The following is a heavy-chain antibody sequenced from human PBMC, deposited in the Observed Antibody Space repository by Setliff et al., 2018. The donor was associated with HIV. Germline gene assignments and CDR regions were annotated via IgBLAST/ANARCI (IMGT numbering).Heavy chain of an antibody. CDR1: GFTFSSYW. V-gene: IGHV3-74*01. CDR3: AKVSLVLVAAPDNYFDY. CDR2: INSDGSST. D-gene: IGHD2-15*01. J-gene: IGHJ4*02. Sequence: PGGSLRLSCAASGFTFSSYWMHWVRQAPGKGLVWVSRINSDGSSTSYADSVKGRFTISRDNAKNTLYLHMNSLRAEDTAVHYCAKVSLVLVAAPDNYFDYWGQGTLVTVSS.